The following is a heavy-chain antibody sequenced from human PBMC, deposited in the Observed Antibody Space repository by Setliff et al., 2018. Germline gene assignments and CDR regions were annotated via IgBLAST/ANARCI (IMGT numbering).Heavy chain of an antibody. J-gene: IGHJ4*02. CDR1: GYTFTGYY. D-gene: IGHD6-19*01. CDR3: ARVTIAVAGYFDF. V-gene: IGHV1-8*02. CDR2: INPNNGNT. Sequence: ASVKVSCKASGYTFTGYYMHWVRQAPGQGLEWMGIINPNNGNTGYAQKFQGRVTMTRNTSISTAYMELSSLRSDDTAVYYCARVTIAVAGYFDFWGQGTLVTVSS.